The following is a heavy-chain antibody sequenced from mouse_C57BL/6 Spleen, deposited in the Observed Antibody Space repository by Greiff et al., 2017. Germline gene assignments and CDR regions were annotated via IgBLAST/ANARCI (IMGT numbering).Heavy chain of an antibody. CDR3: ARSNYGSSYRDFDV. J-gene: IGHJ1*03. Sequence: VQLQQSVAELVRPGASVKLSCTASGFNIKNTYMHWVKQRPEQGLEWIGRIDPANGNTKYDPKFQGKATITADTSSNTAYMQLSSLTSEDTAIYYCARSNYGSSYRDFDVWGTGTTVTGSS. V-gene: IGHV14-3*01. CDR1: GFNIKNTY. CDR2: IDPANGNT. D-gene: IGHD1-1*01.